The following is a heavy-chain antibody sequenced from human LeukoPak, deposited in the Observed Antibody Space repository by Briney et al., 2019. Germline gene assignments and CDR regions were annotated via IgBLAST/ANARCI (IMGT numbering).Heavy chain of an antibody. J-gene: IGHJ4*02. Sequence: SETLYLTCTVSGGSISSYYWSWIRQPAGKGLEWIGRIYTSGSTNYNPSLKSRVTMSVDTSKNQFSLKLSSVTAADTAVYYCAREGTNIAVAGTNFDYWGQGTLVTVSS. V-gene: IGHV4-4*07. CDR3: AREGTNIAVAGTNFDY. CDR2: IYTSGST. CDR1: GGSISSYY. D-gene: IGHD6-19*01.